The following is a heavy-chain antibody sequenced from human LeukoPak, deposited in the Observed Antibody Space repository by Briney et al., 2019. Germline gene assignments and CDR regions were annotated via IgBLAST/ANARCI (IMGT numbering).Heavy chain of an antibody. D-gene: IGHD3-10*02. V-gene: IGHV3-66*01. J-gene: IGHJ6*04. CDR2: IYSGGST. CDR3: AELGITMIGGV. CDR1: GFTFSSYW. Sequence: GGSLRLSCAASGFTFSSYWMSWVRQAPGKGLDWVSNIYSGGSTYYADSVKGRFTISRDNSKNTLYLQMNSLRAEDTAVYYCAELGITMIGGVWGKGTTVTISS.